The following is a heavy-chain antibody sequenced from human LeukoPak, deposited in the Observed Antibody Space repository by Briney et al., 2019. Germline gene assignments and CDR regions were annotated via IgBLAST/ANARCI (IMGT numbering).Heavy chain of an antibody. CDR3: ARDWKTNSLDY. J-gene: IGHJ4*02. V-gene: IGHV3-33*01. CDR2: IYYDGSNI. CDR1: EFTFTTYG. D-gene: IGHD1-1*01. Sequence: GESLKISCAASEFTFTTYGMHWVRQAPGKGLEWVAFIYYDGSNIYYADYVKGRFTISRDISKNTLYLQMDSLRAEDTAIYYCARDWKTNSLDYWGQGTLSPSP.